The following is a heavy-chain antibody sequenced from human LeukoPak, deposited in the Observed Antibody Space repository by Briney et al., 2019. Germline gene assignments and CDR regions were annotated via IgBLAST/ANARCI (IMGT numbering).Heavy chain of an antibody. D-gene: IGHD3-22*01. J-gene: IGHJ4*02. CDR1: GFSLSTRGVG. CDR2: IFWDDDK. CDR3: AHRSSGSYFDY. V-gene: IGHV2-5*02. Sequence: SGPTLVNPTPTLTLTCTFSGFSLSTRGVGVGLIRQPPGKALEWLAVIFWDDDKRYSPSLKSRLTITKDTSKNQVVLTMTNMGPVDTATYYCAHRSSGSYFDYWGQGTLVTVSS.